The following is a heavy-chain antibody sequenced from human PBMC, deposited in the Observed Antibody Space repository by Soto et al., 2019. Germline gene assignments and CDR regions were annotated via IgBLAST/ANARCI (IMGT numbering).Heavy chain of an antibody. D-gene: IGHD5-18*01. V-gene: IGHV1-69*01. Sequence: QVPLVQSGAEVKKPGSSVKVSCKASGGTFSSYAISWVRQAPGQGLEWMGGIIPIFGTANYAQKFQGRVTITADESTSTAYKELSSLRSEDTAVYYCARVGAMGGYSYGYLDYWGQGTLVTVSS. CDR1: GGTFSSYA. J-gene: IGHJ4*02. CDR3: ARVGAMGGYSYGYLDY. CDR2: IIPIFGTA.